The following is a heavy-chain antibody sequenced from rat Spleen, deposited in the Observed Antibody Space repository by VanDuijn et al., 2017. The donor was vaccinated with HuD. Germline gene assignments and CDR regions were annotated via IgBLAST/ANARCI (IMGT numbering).Heavy chain of an antibody. CDR2: ISYDGGST. Sequence: EVQLVESGGGLVQPGRSLKLSCAASGFTFSDYHMAWVRQAPTKGLEWVASISYDGGSTYYRDSVKGRFTISRDNAKSTLYLQMDSLRYEDTATYYCTRDRITIAAIPPHYYVMDAWGQGASVTVSS. CDR3: TRDRITIAAIPPHYYVMDA. CDR1: GFTFSDYH. V-gene: IGHV5-20*01. J-gene: IGHJ4*01. D-gene: IGHD1-2*01.